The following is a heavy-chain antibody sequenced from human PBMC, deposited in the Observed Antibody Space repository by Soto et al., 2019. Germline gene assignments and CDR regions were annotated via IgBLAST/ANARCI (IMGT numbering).Heavy chain of an antibody. V-gene: IGHV4-34*01. CDR1: GGSFSGYY. Sequence: SETLSLTCAVYGGSFSGYYWSWIRQPPGKGLEWIGEINHSGSTNYNPSLKSRVTISVDTSKNQFSLKLSSVTAADTAVYYCAREKLHRSGSTKWGKRYGMDVWGQGTTVTVSS. D-gene: IGHD2-15*01. CDR3: AREKLHRSGSTKWGKRYGMDV. CDR2: INHSGST. J-gene: IGHJ6*02.